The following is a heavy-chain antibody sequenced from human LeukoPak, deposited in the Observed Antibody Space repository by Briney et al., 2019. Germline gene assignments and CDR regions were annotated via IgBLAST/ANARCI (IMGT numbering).Heavy chain of an antibody. D-gene: IGHD5-24*01. CDR1: GFTFSNSN. CDR3: TRQTERDAYNQY. CDR2: IKQDGSVK. Sequence: GGSLRLSCAASGFTFSNSNMNWVCQAPGKGLEWVANIKQDGSVKNYVDSVKGRFTISRDNAKNSLYLQMDSLRAEDTAVYYCTRQTERDAYNQYWGQGTLVTVSS. J-gene: IGHJ4*02. V-gene: IGHV3-7*05.